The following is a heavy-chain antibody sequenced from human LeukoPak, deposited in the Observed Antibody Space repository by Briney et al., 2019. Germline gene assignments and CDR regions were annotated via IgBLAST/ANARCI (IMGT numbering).Heavy chain of an antibody. J-gene: IGHJ4*02. CDR2: IYSGGST. Sequence: GGSLRLSCAASGFTVSSNYMTWVRQAPGKGRVGVSVIYSGGSTYYADSVKGRFTIPRDNSKNTLFLPMNSLRAEDTAVYYCARNFALDYWGQGTLVTVSS. CDR1: GFTVSSNY. CDR3: ARNFALDY. V-gene: IGHV3-53*01.